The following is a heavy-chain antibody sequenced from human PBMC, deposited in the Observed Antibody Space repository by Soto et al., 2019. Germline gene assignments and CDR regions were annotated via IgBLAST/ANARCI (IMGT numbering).Heavy chain of an antibody. V-gene: IGHV3-48*02. CDR3: ARDPYSSTTGTIMDY. CDR1: GFTFSNYA. Sequence: EVQLVESGGGLVQPGGSLRLSCAASGFTFSNYAMNWVRQAPGKGLERVSYISHKSSAIYHADSVKGRVTISRDNAKNSLYLQMNSLRDEDTAVYYCARDPYSSTTGTIMDYWGQGTLVTVSS. D-gene: IGHD4-17*01. J-gene: IGHJ4*02. CDR2: ISHKSSAI.